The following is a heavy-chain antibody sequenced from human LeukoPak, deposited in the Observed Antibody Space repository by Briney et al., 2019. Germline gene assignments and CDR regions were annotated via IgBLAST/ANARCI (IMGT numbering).Heavy chain of an antibody. CDR2: ISAYNGNP. V-gene: IGHV1-18*04. J-gene: IGHJ4*02. CDR3: ARDRDDLYYYDSSGYPGDY. Sequence: GESLKISCQGSGYSFTSYWIGWVRPAPGQGLEWMGWISAYNGNPNYAQKLQGRDTMTTDTSKSTAYMELRSLRSDDTAVYYCARDRDDLYYYDSSGYPGDYWGQGTLVTVSS. CDR1: GYSFTSYW. D-gene: IGHD3-22*01.